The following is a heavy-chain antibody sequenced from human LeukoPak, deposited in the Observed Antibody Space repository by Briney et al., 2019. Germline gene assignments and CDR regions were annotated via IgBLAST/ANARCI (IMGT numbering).Heavy chain of an antibody. J-gene: IGHJ5*02. V-gene: IGHV5-51*01. CDR3: ARHVGGGSSSSWFDP. CDR2: IYPGDSDT. Sequence: GESLKISCKGSGYSFTSYWIGWVRQMPGKGLEWMGIIYPGDSDTRYSPSFRGQVTISADKSISTAYLQWSSLKASDTAMYYCARHVGGGSSSSWFDPWGQGTLVTVSS. CDR1: GYSFTSYW. D-gene: IGHD2-15*01.